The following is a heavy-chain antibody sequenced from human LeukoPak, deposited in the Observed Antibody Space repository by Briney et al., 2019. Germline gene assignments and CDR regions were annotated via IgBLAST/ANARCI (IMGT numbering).Heavy chain of an antibody. J-gene: IGHJ5*02. D-gene: IGHD4-17*01. CDR1: GFTFSSYE. Sequence: GGSLRLXCAASGFTFSSYEMNWVRQAPGKGLEWVSYISSSGSIIYYADSVRGRFTISRDNAKNSLHLQMNSLRAEDTAIYYCARTSGERDNWFDPWGQGTLVTVSS. CDR2: ISSSGSII. V-gene: IGHV3-48*03. CDR3: ARTSGERDNWFDP.